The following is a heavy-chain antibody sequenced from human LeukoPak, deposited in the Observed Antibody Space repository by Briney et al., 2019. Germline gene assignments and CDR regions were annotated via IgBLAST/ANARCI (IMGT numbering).Heavy chain of an antibody. J-gene: IGHJ5*02. Sequence: ASVKVSCKASGGTFSSYAISWVRQAPGQGLEWMGGIIPIFGTANYAQKFQGRVMITADESTSTAYMELSSLRSEDTAVYYCARSYSGSYYVNDPWGQGTLVTVSS. CDR3: ARSYSGSYYVNDP. D-gene: IGHD1-26*01. CDR1: GGTFSSYA. CDR2: IIPIFGTA. V-gene: IGHV1-69*01.